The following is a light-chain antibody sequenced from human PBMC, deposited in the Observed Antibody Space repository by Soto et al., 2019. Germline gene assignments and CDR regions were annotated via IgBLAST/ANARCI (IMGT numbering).Light chain of an antibody. Sequence: EIVMTQSPVTLSLSPGDRATLSCRASQSLSNTYISWYKQKPGQAPSLLIYGASTRATGILARFSGSGSGTDFTLTISTLQPEDCALYDGHQDFDLPLTFGGGTQVESK. CDR2: GAS. CDR3: HQDFDLPLT. CDR1: QSLSNTY. J-gene: IGKJ4*01. V-gene: IGKV3D-7*01.